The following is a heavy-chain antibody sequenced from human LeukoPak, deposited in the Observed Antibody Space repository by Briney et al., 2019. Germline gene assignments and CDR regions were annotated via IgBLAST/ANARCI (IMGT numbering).Heavy chain of an antibody. CDR3: AREWDS. CDR1: GFTFSYYG. J-gene: IGHJ4*02. CDR2: ISSDSRTI. V-gene: IGHV3-48*01. Sequence: GGSLRLSCAASGFTFSYYGMNWVRQAPGKGLEWVSHISSDSRTIQYADSVRGRFTISRDNAKNILFPQMNSLRAEDTAIYYCAREWDSWGQGTLVTVSS.